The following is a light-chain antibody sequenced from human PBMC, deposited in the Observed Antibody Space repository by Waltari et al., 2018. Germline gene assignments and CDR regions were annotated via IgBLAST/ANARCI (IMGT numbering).Light chain of an antibody. CDR3: LLWYSGPRWV. Sequence: WARQKPGTVPSTLIYGTSTKHACTPARFSGSLLGGKAALTLSGAQPEDEAEYYCLLWYSGPRWVFGGGTKLSVL. J-gene: IGLJ3*02. CDR2: GTS. V-gene: IGLV7-46*01.